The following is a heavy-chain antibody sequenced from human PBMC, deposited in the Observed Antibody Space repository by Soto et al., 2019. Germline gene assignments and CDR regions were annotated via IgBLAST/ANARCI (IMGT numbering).Heavy chain of an antibody. V-gene: IGHV3-48*03. CDR2: IGRGGDPI. J-gene: IGHJ6*02. D-gene: IGHD2-8*01. Sequence: PGGSLRLSCVVSGFIFSEYQFNWVRQAPGKGLEWVSYIGRGGDPIYDAHSVKGRFTISRDDDKNTLYLEMNSLRVEDTAIYYCARAPGPMYYAMDAWGQGTTVTVSS. CDR3: ARAPGPMYYAMDA. CDR1: GFIFSEYQ.